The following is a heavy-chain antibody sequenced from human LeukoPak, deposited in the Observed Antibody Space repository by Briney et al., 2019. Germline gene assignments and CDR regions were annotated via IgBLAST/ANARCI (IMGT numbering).Heavy chain of an antibody. J-gene: IGHJ6*02. CDR3: ARALRGYSYGYYYYYGMTS. CDR1: GGSFSGYY. Sequence: SETLSLTCAVYGGSFSGYYWSWIRQPPGKGLEWIGEINHSGSTNYNPSLKSRVTISVDTSKNQFSLKLSSVTAADTAVYYCARALRGYSYGYYYYYGMTSGAKGPRSPSP. D-gene: IGHD5-18*01. V-gene: IGHV4-34*01. CDR2: INHSGST.